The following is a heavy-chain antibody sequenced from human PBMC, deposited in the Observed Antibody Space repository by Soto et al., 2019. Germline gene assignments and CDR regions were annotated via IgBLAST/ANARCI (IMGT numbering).Heavy chain of an antibody. J-gene: IGHJ4*02. CDR2: IKHGGST. CDR3: ARGRGEVDY. CDR1: DGSFSDYY. V-gene: IGHV4-34*01. Sequence: PSETLSLTCAVYDGSFSDYYWNWIRQAPGKGLEWIGEIKHGGSTNYNPSLKTRVTMSLETSKNQVSLKVTSVTAADTAMYYCARGRGEVDYWGQGILVTVSS. D-gene: IGHD3-16*01.